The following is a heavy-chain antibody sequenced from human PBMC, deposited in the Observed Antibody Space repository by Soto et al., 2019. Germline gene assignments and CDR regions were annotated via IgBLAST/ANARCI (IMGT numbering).Heavy chain of an antibody. CDR3: ARLSFSYGVDV. Sequence: PSETLSLTCAVSGGSISSANWWTWVRQPPGKGLEWIGEIYHGGSTSYNPSLKSRVTLSLDKFKNHFSLNLTSVTAADTAVYYCARLSFSYGVDVWGQGTTVTVS. CDR2: IYHGGST. V-gene: IGHV4-4*02. J-gene: IGHJ6*02. CDR1: GGSISSANW.